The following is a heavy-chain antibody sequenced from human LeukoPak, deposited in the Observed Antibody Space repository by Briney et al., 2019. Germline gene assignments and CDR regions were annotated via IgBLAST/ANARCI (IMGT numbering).Heavy chain of an antibody. CDR1: GFTFDDYA. J-gene: IGHJ4*02. V-gene: IGHV3-9*01. CDR3: ARQIGGSGWYYFDY. D-gene: IGHD6-19*01. CDR2: ISWNSGIT. Sequence: QPGGSLRLSCVASGFTFDDYAMHWVRQAPGKGLEWVSGISWNSGITNYADAVKGRITISRDNAENSLYLQMNSLRAEDTALYHCARQIGGSGWYYFDYWGQGTLVTVSS.